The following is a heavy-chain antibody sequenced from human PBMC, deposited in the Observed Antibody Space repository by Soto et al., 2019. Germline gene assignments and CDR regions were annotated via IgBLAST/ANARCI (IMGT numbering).Heavy chain of an antibody. D-gene: IGHD3-22*01. J-gene: IGHJ5*02. CDR1: GGSFSGYY. Sequence: SETLSLTCAVYGGSFSGYYWSWIRQPPGKGLEWIGEINHSGSTNYNPSLKSRVTISVDTSKNQFSLKLSSVAAADTAVYYCATYYYDSSGQDWFDPWGQGTLVTVSS. V-gene: IGHV4-34*01. CDR3: ATYYYDSSGQDWFDP. CDR2: INHSGST.